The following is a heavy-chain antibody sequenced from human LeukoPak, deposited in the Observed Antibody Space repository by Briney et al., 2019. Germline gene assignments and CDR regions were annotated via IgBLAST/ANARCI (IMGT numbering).Heavy chain of an antibody. V-gene: IGHV5-10-1*01. CDR3: ARHLTYYFGP. J-gene: IGHJ5*02. CDR1: GYSFTSYW. CDR2: IDPSDSYT. D-gene: IGHD3-10*01. Sequence: GESLKISCKGSGYSFTSYWISWVRQMPGKGLGWMGRIDPSDSYTNYSQSFQGHVTISTDKSISTAYLQWSSLKASDTAMYYCARHLTYYFGPWGQGTLVTVSS.